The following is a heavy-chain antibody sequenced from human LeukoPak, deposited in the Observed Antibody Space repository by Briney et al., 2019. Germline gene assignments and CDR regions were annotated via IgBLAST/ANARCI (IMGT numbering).Heavy chain of an antibody. CDR1: GFTFSSYG. D-gene: IGHD6-19*01. J-gene: IGHJ4*02. V-gene: IGHV3-30*18. Sequence: SGRSLRLSCAASGFTFSSYGMHWVRQGPGKGLEWVAVISYDGSNKYYADSVKGRFTISRDNSKNTLYLQMNSLRAEDTAVYYCAKEIAVAGTGRGFDYWGQGTLVTVSS. CDR2: ISYDGSNK. CDR3: AKEIAVAGTGRGFDY.